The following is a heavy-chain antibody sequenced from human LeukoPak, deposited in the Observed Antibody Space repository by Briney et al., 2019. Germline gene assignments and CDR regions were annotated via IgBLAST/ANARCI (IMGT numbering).Heavy chain of an antibody. CDR1: GFTLCSYS. CDR3: AKDPRSFGVFSDY. D-gene: IGHD3-3*02. CDR2: ISSSSSYM. Sequence: PGESLILSCAASGFTLCSYSMSWVRQARGKGLEWVSTISSSSSYMYYAGSVEGRFTISRDNAENSLFLQMNSLRVEDTAVYYCAKDPRSFGVFSDYWGQGTLVTVSS. V-gene: IGHV3-21*04. J-gene: IGHJ4*02.